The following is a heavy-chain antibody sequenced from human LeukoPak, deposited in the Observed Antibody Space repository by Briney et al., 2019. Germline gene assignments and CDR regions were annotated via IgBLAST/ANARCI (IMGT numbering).Heavy chain of an antibody. CDR3: GRHRSNYYDSTGYHAFDI. CDR2: VYSGGGGN. D-gene: IGHD3-22*01. CDR1: GGSISNSFYY. Sequence: SETLSLTCTVSGGSISNSFYYWGWIRQPPGKGLEWIGSVYSGGGGNYYNPSLKSRVTVSVDTSKNQFSLKVTYVTAADTAVYYCGRHRSNYYDSTGYHAFDIWGLGTTVTVSS. J-gene: IGHJ3*02. V-gene: IGHV4-39*01.